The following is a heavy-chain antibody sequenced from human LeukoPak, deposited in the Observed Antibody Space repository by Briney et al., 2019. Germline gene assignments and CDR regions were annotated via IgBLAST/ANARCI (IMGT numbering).Heavy chain of an antibody. CDR2: IYPGDSDT. CDR1: GSSFTSYW. J-gene: IGHJ4*02. D-gene: IGHD5-24*01. CDR3: ARRGYNFGRYYYFDY. V-gene: IGHV5-51*01. Sequence: GASLQISCKGSGSSFTSYWIGWVRQLPGKGLEWMGIIYPGDSDTRYSPSFQGQVTISADKSISTAYLQWSSLKASDTAMYYCARRGYNFGRYYYFDYWGQGTLVTVSS.